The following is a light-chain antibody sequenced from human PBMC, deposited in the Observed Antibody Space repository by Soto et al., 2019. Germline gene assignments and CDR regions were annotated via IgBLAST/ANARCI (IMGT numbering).Light chain of an antibody. V-gene: IGLV1-40*01. CDR1: SSNIGAGYD. CDR3: QSDDSSLSGYV. J-gene: IGLJ1*01. Sequence: QSVLTQPPSVSGAPGQRVTISCTGSSSNIGAGYDVHWYQQLPGTAPKLLIYANNTRPSGVPDRFSGSKSGTSVSLAITGLQAEDEADYYCQSDDSSLSGYVFGTGTKVTVL. CDR2: ANN.